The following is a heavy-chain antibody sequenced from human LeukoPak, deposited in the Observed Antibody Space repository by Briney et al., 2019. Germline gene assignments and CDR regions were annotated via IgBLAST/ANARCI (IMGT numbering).Heavy chain of an antibody. D-gene: IGHD3-22*01. V-gene: IGHV3-74*01. CDR1: GFTFGSYW. Sequence: GGPLRLSCAASGFTFGSYWRPWVRQAPGKGRGGVSRINRVGSSTSYAASVKGRFTISRDNAKNTLYLQMNSLRAEDTAVYYCARVTYYYDSSGYYPERDAFDIWGQGTMVTVSS. J-gene: IGHJ3*02. CDR2: INRVGSST. CDR3: ARVTYYYDSSGYYPERDAFDI.